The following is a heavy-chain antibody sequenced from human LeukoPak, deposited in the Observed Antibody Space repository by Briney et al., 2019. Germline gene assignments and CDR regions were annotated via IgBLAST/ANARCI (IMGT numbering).Heavy chain of an antibody. J-gene: IGHJ4*03. CDR3: TTRSCGAGACSSSFYYYYGLHF. V-gene: IGHV1-69*13. D-gene: IGHD3-16*01. Sequence: SVKVSCKASGNSISKFAVSWVRQAPGQGLEWVGGIIPLFGTADYPQKFQGRVTITADESTSTTYMELSSLKSEDTATYYCTTRSCGAGACSSSFYYYYGLHFWGQGTPVFVSS. CDR2: IIPLFGTA. CDR1: GNSISKFA.